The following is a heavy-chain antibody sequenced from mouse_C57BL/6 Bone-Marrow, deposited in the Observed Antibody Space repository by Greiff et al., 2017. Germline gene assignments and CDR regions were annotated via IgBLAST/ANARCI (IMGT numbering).Heavy chain of an antibody. CDR1: GFNIKDYY. D-gene: IGHD1-1*01. J-gene: IGHJ2*01. CDR2: IDPEDGDT. V-gene: IGHV14-1*01. Sequence: EVQLQQSGAELVRPGASVKLSCTASGFNIKDYYMHWVKQRPEQGLEWIGRIDPEDGDTAYNQKFKGKAILTADKSSSTAYMELRVLTSEDSAVYYCTSPLITTVVVYYFDYWGQGTTLTVSS. CDR3: TSPLITTVVVYYFDY.